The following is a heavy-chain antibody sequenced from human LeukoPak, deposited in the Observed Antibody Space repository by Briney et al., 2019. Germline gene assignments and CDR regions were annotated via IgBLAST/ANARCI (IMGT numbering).Heavy chain of an antibody. CDR1: GFTFSSYG. CDR2: IRSDESTK. Sequence: GGSLRLSCAASGFTFSSYGMQWVRQAPGKGLEWVAFIRSDESTKYYADSVKGRFTISRDTSKNTLYLEMNSLRPEDTALYYCVRYISSWAQTLLDYWGQGTLVTVSS. V-gene: IGHV3-30*02. D-gene: IGHD6-13*01. CDR3: VRYISSWAQTLLDY. J-gene: IGHJ4*02.